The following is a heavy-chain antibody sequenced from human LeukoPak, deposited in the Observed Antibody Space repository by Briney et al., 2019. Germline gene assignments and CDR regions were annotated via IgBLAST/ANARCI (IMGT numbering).Heavy chain of an antibody. CDR2: MNLDGSEK. J-gene: IGHJ4*02. V-gene: IGHV3-7*01. D-gene: IGHD2-8*01. CDR3: ARDATYCTNGVCYTRFDY. Sequence: GGALRLSCAASGFTFTSHWMSGVGQAPGKGGEGVARMNLDGSEKYYVASVKGRFTISRDNAKTSLYLEMNSLRAEDTAVYYCARDATYCTNGVCYTRFDYWGQGTLVTVSS. CDR1: GFTFTSHW.